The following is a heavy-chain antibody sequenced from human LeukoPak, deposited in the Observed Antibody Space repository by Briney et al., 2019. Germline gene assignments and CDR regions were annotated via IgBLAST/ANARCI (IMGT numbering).Heavy chain of an antibody. CDR3: VRDTGRCWSS. J-gene: IGHJ5*02. D-gene: IGHD2-15*01. V-gene: IGHV3-7*03. CDR2: IKQDGSDE. Sequence: PGGSLRLSCAASGFTFSSNWMIWVRQAPGKGLEWVANIKQDGSDENYVDSVKGRFTISRDNAKSSVYLQMNSLRAEDTAVYFCVRDTGRCWSSWGQGTLVTVSS. CDR1: GFTFSSNW.